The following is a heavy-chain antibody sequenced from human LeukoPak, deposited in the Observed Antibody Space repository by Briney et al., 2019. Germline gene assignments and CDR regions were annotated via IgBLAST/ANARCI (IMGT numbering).Heavy chain of an antibody. D-gene: IGHD6-19*01. CDR1: GFTFSGSA. CDR3: TRRGSIAVAGMGDY. J-gene: IGHJ4*02. V-gene: IGHV3-73*01. Sequence: GGPLRLSCAASGFTFSGSAMHWVRQACGKGLEWVGRIRSKANSYATAYAASVKGRFTISRDDSKNTAYLQMNSLKTEDTAVYYCTRRGSIAVAGMGDYWGQGTLVTVSS. CDR2: IRSKANSYAT.